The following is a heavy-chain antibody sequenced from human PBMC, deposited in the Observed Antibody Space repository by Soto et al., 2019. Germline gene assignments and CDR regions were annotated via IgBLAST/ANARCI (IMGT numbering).Heavy chain of an antibody. CDR1: GGTFSNYA. CDR3: ARSQGSSTSLEIYYYYYYGMDV. Sequence: QVQVVQSGAEVKKPGSSVKVSCKASGGTFSNYAISWVRQAPGQGLEWMGGIIPISGTANYAQKFQGRVTITAGESTSTAYMALSSLRSEDTAVYYCARSQGSSTSLEIYYYYYYGMDVWGQGTTVTVSS. J-gene: IGHJ6*02. V-gene: IGHV1-69*01. CDR2: IIPISGTA. D-gene: IGHD2-2*01.